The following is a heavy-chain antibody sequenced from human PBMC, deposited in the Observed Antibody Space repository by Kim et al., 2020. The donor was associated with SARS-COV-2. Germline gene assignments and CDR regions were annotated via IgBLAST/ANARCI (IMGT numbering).Heavy chain of an antibody. D-gene: IGHD3-10*01. J-gene: IGHJ6*02. CDR3: ARYGSGSPYKYYYYYGMDV. V-gene: IGHV3-48*03. CDR1: GFTFSSYE. CDR2: ISSSGSTI. Sequence: GGSLRLSCAASGFTFSSYEMNWVRQAPGKGLEWVSYISSSGSTIYYADSVKGRFTISRDNAKNSLYLQMNSLRAEDTVVYYCARYGSGSPYKYYYYYGMDVWGQGTTVTVSS.